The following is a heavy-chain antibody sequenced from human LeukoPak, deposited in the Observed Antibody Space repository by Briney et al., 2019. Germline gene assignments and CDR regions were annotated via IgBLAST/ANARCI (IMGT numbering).Heavy chain of an antibody. Sequence: GGCLRLSRAASGFTFSGSWMHWVRQTPGKGLLWVSRINSDGSSTHYADFVKGRFTISRDTAKKTLYLQMNSLRDEDTAVNYCARPAYRFGQFDSWGQRTLVTVSS. CDR2: INSDGSST. CDR3: ARPAYRFGQFDS. V-gene: IGHV3-74*01. J-gene: IGHJ4*02. D-gene: IGHD2-21*01. CDR1: GFTFSGSW.